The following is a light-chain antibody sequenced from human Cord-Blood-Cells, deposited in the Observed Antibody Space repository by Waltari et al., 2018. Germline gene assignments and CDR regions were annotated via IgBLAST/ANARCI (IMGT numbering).Light chain of an antibody. V-gene: IGLV2-11*01. Sequence: QSALTQPRPVSGSPGPSVTIPCTGTTSYPGGYHYVSWYQQHPAKAPKLMIYDVSKRPSGVPDRFSGSKSGNTASLTISGLQAEDEADYYCCSYAGSYTFVFGGGTKLTVL. CDR2: DVS. J-gene: IGLJ2*01. CDR3: CSYAGSYTFV. CDR1: TSYPGGYHY.